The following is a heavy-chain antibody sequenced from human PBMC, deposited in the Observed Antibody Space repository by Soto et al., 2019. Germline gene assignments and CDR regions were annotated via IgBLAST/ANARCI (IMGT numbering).Heavy chain of an antibody. CDR3: AKDNDFWSGYYDY. V-gene: IGHV3-23*01. Sequence: GGSLRLSCAASGFTFSSHAMSWVRQAPGKGLEWVSAISGSGGSTYYADSVKGRFTISRDNSKNTLYLQMNSLRAEDTAVYYCAKDNDFWSGYYDYWGQGTLVTVSS. J-gene: IGHJ4*02. CDR2: ISGSGGST. CDR1: GFTFSSHA. D-gene: IGHD3-3*01.